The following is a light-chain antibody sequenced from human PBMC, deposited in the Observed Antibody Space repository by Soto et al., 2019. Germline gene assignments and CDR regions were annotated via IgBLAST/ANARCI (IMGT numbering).Light chain of an antibody. CDR2: AAS. CDR1: QGISSY. J-gene: IGKJ1*01. V-gene: IGKV1-9*01. CDR3: QQSYSTTWT. Sequence: DIQLTQSPSFLSASVRDRVTITCRASQGISSYLGWYQQKPGKAPKLLIYAASTLESGVPSRFSGSGSGTEFTLTISSLQPEDFATYYCQQSYSTTWTFGQGTKVDIK.